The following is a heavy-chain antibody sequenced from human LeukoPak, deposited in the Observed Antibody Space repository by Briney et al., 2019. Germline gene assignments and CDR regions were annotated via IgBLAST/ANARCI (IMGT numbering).Heavy chain of an antibody. CDR1: GYTFTSYG. D-gene: IGHD3-10*01. V-gene: IGHV1-18*01. Sequence: ASVKVSCKASGYTFTSYGINWVRQAPGQGREWVGSISPYNGNTNYAQKLQGRVTMTTDTSTSTAYMDLRSLRSDDTALYYCATRITLLRGVIISGDWFDPWGQGTLVTVSS. CDR2: ISPYNGNT. J-gene: IGHJ5*02. CDR3: ATRITLLRGVIISGDWFDP.